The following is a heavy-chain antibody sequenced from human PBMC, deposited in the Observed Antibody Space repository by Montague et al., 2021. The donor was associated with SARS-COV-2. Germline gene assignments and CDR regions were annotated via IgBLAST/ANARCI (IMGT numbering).Heavy chain of an antibody. V-gene: IGHV4-34*01. CDR3: ARYSPLGFESPDTFDI. J-gene: IGHJ3*02. D-gene: IGHD3-9*01. CDR1: DGSFSGYY. Sequence: SETLSLTCAVYDGSFSGYYWSWIRQPPGKGLEWIGEINHSGSTNYNPSLKSRATISVDTSKNQFSLMLTSVAAADTAVYYCARYSPLGFESPDTFDIWGRGTMVTVSS. CDR2: INHSGST.